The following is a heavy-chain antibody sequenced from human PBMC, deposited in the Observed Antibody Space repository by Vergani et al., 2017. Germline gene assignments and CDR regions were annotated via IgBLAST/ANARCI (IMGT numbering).Heavy chain of an antibody. CDR2: IYTSGST. Sequence: QVQLQESGPGLVKPSEPLSLTCTVSGGSISSYYWSWIRQPAGKGLEWIGRIYTSGSTNYNPSLKSRVTMSVDTSKNQFSLKLSSVTAADTAVYYCARDQVVPAAIPFNIWGQGTMVTVSS. J-gene: IGHJ3*02. CDR1: GGSISSYY. V-gene: IGHV4-4*07. D-gene: IGHD2-2*02. CDR3: ARDQVVPAAIPFNI.